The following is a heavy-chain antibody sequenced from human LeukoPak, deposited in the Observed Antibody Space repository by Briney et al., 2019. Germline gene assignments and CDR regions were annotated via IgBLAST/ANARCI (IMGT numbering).Heavy chain of an antibody. CDR2: IVVGSGNT. V-gene: IGHV1-58*01. CDR3: AKAGYSSSWSWFDP. CDR1: GFTFTSSA. D-gene: IGHD6-13*01. Sequence: ASVKVSCKASGFTFTSSAVQWVRQARGQRLEWIGWIVVGSGNTNYAQKFQGRVTITADESTSTAYMELSSLRSEDTAVYYCAKAGYSSSWSWFDPWGQGTLVTVSS. J-gene: IGHJ5*02.